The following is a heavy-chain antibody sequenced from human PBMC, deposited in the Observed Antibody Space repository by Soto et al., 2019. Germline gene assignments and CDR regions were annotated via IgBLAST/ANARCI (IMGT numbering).Heavy chain of an antibody. D-gene: IGHD3-16*01. CDR1: GFTFSSYS. V-gene: IGHV3-21*01. J-gene: IGHJ4*02. CDR2: ISSSSSYI. CDR3: ARTPGVHLGEFTE. Sequence: EVQLVESGGGLVKPGGSLRLSCAASGFTFSSYSMNWVRQAPGKGLEWVSSISSSSSYIYYADSVKGRFTISRDNAKNALYLQMNSLRAEDTAVYDCARTPGVHLGEFTEWGQGTLVTVSS.